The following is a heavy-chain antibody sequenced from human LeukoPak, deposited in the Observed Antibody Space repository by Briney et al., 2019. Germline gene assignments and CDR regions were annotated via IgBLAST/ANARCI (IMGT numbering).Heavy chain of an antibody. D-gene: IGHD5-24*01. CDR1: GFTFDDYA. Sequence: GGSLRLSCAASGFTFDDYAMHWVRQAPGKGLEWVSGISWNSGSIGYADSVKGRFTISRDNAKNSLYLQMNSLRAEDTALYYCAKDIYRDGYNSAFHYWGQGTLVTVSS. V-gene: IGHV3-9*01. CDR2: ISWNSGSI. J-gene: IGHJ4*02. CDR3: AKDIYRDGYNSAFHY.